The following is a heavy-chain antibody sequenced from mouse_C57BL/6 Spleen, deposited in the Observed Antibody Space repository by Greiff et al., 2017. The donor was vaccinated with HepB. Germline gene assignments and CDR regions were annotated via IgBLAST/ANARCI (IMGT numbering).Heavy chain of an antibody. CDR2: ISYDGSN. CDR3: ARETLGDAMDY. CDR1: GYSITSGYY. V-gene: IGHV3-6*01. D-gene: IGHD3-3*01. J-gene: IGHJ4*01. Sequence: EVQLQESGPGLVKPSQSLSLTCSVTGYSITSGYYWNWIRQFPGNKLEWMGYISYDGSNNYNPSLKNRISITRDTSKNQFFLKLNSVTTEDTATYYCARETLGDAMDYWGQGTSVTVSS.